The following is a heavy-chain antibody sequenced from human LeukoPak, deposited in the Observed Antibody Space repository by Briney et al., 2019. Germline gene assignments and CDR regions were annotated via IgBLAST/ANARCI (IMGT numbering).Heavy chain of an antibody. V-gene: IGHV3-30*02. CDR2: IRYDGSNK. CDR1: GFTFSSYG. J-gene: IGHJ4*02. D-gene: IGHD3-10*01. Sequence: GGSLRLSCAASGFTFSSYGMHWVRQAPGKGLEWVAFIRYDGSNKYYADSVKGRFTVSRDNSKNTLYLQMNSLRAEDTAVYYCARAFRDGLLWFGELLEIDYWGQGTLVTVSS. CDR3: ARAFRDGLLWFGELLEIDY.